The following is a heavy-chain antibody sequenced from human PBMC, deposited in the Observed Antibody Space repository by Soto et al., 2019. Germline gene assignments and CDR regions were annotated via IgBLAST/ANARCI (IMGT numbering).Heavy chain of an antibody. V-gene: IGHV1-69*13. CDR2: IIPIFGTA. CDR1: GATFSSYA. D-gene: IGHD2-15*01. J-gene: IGHJ3*02. Sequence: ASVKVSCKASGATFSSYAISWVRQAPGQGLEWMGGIIPIFGTANYAQKFQGRVTITADESTSTAYMELSSLRSEDTAVYYCARDRGGYCSGGSCYSGSYAFDIWGQGTMVTVSS. CDR3: ARDRGGYCSGGSCYSGSYAFDI.